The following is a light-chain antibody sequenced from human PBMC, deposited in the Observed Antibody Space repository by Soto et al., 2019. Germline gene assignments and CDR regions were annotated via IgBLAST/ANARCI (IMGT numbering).Light chain of an antibody. CDR1: SSDVGAFNY. J-gene: IGLJ1*01. CDR2: DVT. CDR3: SSYTTRNTEV. V-gene: IGLV2-14*03. Sequence: QSVLTQPASVSGSPGQSISISCLGTSSDVGAFNYVSWYQHHPGKAPQLIIYDVTSRPSGVSSRFSASKSGNTAPLTISGLQAEDEADYYCSSYTTRNTEVFGSGTKVTVL.